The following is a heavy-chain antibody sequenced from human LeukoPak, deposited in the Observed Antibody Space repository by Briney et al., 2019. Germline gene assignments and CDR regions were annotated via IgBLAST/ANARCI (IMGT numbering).Heavy chain of an antibody. J-gene: IGHJ4*02. CDR3: AKESQTYYDIMTGYPNYYFDY. CDR1: KFTFSTSA. D-gene: IGHD3-9*01. Sequence: GGSLRLSCAASKFTFSTSAMSWVRQAPGEWLGWVSAISGSGANIYYVDSVKGRFTISRDNSKNTLYLEMSSLRSDDTAVYYCAKESQTYYDIMTGYPNYYFDYWGQGTLVTVSS. V-gene: IGHV3-23*01. CDR2: ISGSGANI.